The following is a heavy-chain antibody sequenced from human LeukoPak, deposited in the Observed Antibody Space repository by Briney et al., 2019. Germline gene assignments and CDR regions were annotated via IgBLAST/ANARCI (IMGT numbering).Heavy chain of an antibody. Sequence: SETLSLTCTVSGGSISSYYWSWIRQPPGKGLEWIGYIYYSGSTNYNPSLKSRATISVDTSKNQFSLKLSSVTAADTAVYYCARRHGYCSGGSCSGSWFDPWGQGTLVTVSS. V-gene: IGHV4-59*08. D-gene: IGHD2-15*01. CDR2: IYYSGST. CDR1: GGSISSYY. CDR3: ARRHGYCSGGSCSGSWFDP. J-gene: IGHJ5*02.